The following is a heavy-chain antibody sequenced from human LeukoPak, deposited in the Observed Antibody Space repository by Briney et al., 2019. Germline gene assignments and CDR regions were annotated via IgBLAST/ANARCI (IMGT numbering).Heavy chain of an antibody. Sequence: ASETLSLTCTVSGGSVSSSSYYWGWIRQPPGKGLEWIGSSSYGGYTYYNPSLKSRVTISVHTSKNQLSLKLSSVTAADTAGYYGARQSGSQLTPSDYWGQGTLVTVSS. CDR1: GGSVSSSSYY. CDR2: SSYGGYT. CDR3: ARQSGSQLTPSDY. V-gene: IGHV4-39*01. J-gene: IGHJ4*02. D-gene: IGHD1-26*01.